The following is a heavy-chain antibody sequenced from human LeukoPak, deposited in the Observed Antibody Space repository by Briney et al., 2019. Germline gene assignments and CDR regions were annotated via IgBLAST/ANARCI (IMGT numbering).Heavy chain of an antibody. CDR2: INTVSSYI. V-gene: IGHV3-21*06. CDR3: ARLRRNTDSSGFFYYYDY. CDR1: GFSLSSYS. J-gene: IGHJ4*02. D-gene: IGHD3-22*01. Sequence: PAESLRLSCAASGFSLSSYSFNWVRQAPGKGLEWVSSINTVSSYIYYADSLKGRFIISRDNAKNSVYLQMDSLRAEDSAVYYCARLRRNTDSSGFFYYYDYWGQGTLVTVSS.